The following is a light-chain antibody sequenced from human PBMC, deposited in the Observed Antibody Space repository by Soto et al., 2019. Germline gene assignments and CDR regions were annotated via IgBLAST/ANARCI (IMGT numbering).Light chain of an antibody. CDR3: QQSNSYSPT. Sequence: GDRVTITCRASQSISSWLAWYQQKTGKAPKLLIYDASSLESGVPSRFSGSGSGTEFTLTISSLQTDDFATYECQQSNSYSPTFGQGTKVDIK. CDR1: QSISSW. J-gene: IGKJ1*01. CDR2: DAS. V-gene: IGKV1-5*01.